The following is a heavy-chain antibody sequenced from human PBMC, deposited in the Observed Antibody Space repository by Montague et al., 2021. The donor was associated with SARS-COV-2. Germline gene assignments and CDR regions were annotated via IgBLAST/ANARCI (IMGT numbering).Heavy chain of an antibody. D-gene: IGHD3-10*01. CDR2: ISDSGST. J-gene: IGHJ6*02. V-gene: IGHV4-59*01. Sequence: ETLSLTCSVSGTSITSYYWNWIRQPPGKGLEWIGYISDSGSTNYSPSLKSRVTMSVDTSKNQMSLKLASVTAADTAVYYCARGCLSYFGAGSHCYGMDVWGQGTTVTVSS. CDR3: ARGCLSYFGAGSHCYGMDV. CDR1: GTSITSYY.